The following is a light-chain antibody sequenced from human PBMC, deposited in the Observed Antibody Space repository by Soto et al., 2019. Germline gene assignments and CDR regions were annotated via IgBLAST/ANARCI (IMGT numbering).Light chain of an antibody. Sequence: IQLTHSPSFLSASVVYRVTITFLSIQNLMFMSNLVWYQQKPGKAPKFLIYDASTLESGVPSRFSGSGSGTEFTLTISSLQPDDFATYYCQQYDDYPLTFGGGTKVDIK. V-gene: IGKV1-9*01. CDR1: QNLMFMSN. J-gene: IGKJ4*01. CDR2: DAS. CDR3: QQYDDYPLT.